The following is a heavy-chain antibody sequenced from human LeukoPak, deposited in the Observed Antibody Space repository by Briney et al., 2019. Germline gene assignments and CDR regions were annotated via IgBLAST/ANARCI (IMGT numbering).Heavy chain of an antibody. CDR2: ISSSSSYI. J-gene: IGHJ4*02. CDR1: GFTFSSYS. V-gene: IGHV3-21*01. Sequence: RGSLRLSCAASGFTFSSYSMNWVRQAPGKGLEWVSSISSSSSYIYYADSVKGRFTISRDNAKNSLYLQMNSLRAEDTAVYYCARDPEQWLVTPSDYWGQGTLVTVSS. D-gene: IGHD6-19*01. CDR3: ARDPEQWLVTPSDY.